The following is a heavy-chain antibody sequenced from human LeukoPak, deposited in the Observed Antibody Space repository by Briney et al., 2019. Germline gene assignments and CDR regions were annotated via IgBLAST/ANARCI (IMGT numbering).Heavy chain of an antibody. CDR3: ARGVVIAPQTFDY. CDR2: IYYSGST. Sequence: PSETLSLTCAVSGGSITSSNWWTWVRQPPGKGLEWIGEIYYSGSTNYNPSLKSRVTISMDKSKNHFSLELTSVTAADTAVYYCARGVVIAPQTFDYWGQGTLVTVSS. J-gene: IGHJ4*02. V-gene: IGHV4-4*02. CDR1: GGSITSSNW. D-gene: IGHD2-21*01.